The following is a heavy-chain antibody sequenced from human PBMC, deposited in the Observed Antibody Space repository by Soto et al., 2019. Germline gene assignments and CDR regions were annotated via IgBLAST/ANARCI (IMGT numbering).Heavy chain of an antibody. J-gene: IGHJ4*02. D-gene: IGHD3-10*01. V-gene: IGHV2-5*02. CDR1: GFSLSTTGVG. Sequence: QITLKESGPTLVKPTQTLTLTCSFSGFSLSTTGVGVGWIRQSPGKALEWLAIIYWDNDKRYSPSLKSRVTITKDPSKNQVVLTVTNMDPVDTGTYYFARSLWFGELHWGQGALVTVSS. CDR2: IYWDNDK. CDR3: ARSLWFGELH.